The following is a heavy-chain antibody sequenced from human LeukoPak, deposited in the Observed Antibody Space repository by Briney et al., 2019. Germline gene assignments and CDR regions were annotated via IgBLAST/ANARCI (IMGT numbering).Heavy chain of an antibody. Sequence: ASETLSLTCTVSGGPISSYYWSWIRQPPGKGLEWIGYVYDSESTNYNPSLKGRVAISLDTSKSQFSLRLTSVTAADSAVYFCARSPRLCSSTSCRYMDVWSKGTTVTVSS. CDR1: GGPISSYY. D-gene: IGHD2-2*01. CDR3: ARSPRLCSSTSCRYMDV. J-gene: IGHJ6*03. V-gene: IGHV4-59*01. CDR2: VYDSEST.